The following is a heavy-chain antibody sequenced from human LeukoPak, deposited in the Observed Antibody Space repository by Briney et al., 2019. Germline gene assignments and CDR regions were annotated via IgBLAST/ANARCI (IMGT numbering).Heavy chain of an antibody. Sequence: GGSLRLSCAASGFTFSSYEMNWVRQAPGKGLEWVSYISSSGSTICYADSVKGRFTISRDNAKKSLYLQMNSLRAEDTAVYYCARDRANYGGNPGIDDWGQGTLVTVSS. CDR2: ISSSGSTI. D-gene: IGHD4-23*01. J-gene: IGHJ4*02. CDR1: GFTFSSYE. V-gene: IGHV3-48*03. CDR3: ARDRANYGGNPGIDD.